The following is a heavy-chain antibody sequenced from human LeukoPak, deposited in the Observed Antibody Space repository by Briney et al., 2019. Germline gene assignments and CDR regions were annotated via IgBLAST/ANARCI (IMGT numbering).Heavy chain of an antibody. V-gene: IGHV5-51*01. Sequence: GESLKISCKGSGYSFTSNWIAWVRQMPGKGLEWMGIIYPGDSDTRYSPSFQGQVTISADKSISTAYMQWSSLKASDTAMYYCARQSYDILTGYSEGAFDYWGQGTLVTVSS. CDR1: GYSFTSNW. CDR2: IYPGDSDT. CDR3: ARQSYDILTGYSEGAFDY. D-gene: IGHD3-9*01. J-gene: IGHJ4*02.